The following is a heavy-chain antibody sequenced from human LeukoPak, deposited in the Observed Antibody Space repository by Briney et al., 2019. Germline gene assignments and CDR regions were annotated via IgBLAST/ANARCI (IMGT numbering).Heavy chain of an antibody. J-gene: IGHJ4*02. Sequence: GGSLRLSCAASGFTFSSYEMNWVRQAPGKGLEWVSYISSSGSTIYYADSVRGRFTISRDNAKNSLYLQMNSLRAEDTAVYYCARQEGDYETDYWGQGTLVTVSS. CDR2: ISSSGSTI. CDR1: GFTFSSYE. D-gene: IGHD4-17*01. V-gene: IGHV3-48*03. CDR3: ARQEGDYETDY.